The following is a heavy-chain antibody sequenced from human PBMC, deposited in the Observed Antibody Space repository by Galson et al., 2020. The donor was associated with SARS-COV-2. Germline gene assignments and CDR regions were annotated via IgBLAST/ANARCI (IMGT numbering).Heavy chain of an antibody. CDR2: ISYDGSNK. Sequence: GESLKISCAVSGFSFSNYAMHWVRQAPGKGLEWVAVISYDGSNKYYPDSVKGRFTVSRDNSKSTLYLQMNNLSAEDTAMYYCARDHNFWGGYSYGMDVWGQGTTVTVSS. CDR3: ARDHNFWGGYSYGMDV. D-gene: IGHD3-3*01. V-gene: IGHV3-30-3*01. J-gene: IGHJ6*02. CDR1: GFSFSNYA.